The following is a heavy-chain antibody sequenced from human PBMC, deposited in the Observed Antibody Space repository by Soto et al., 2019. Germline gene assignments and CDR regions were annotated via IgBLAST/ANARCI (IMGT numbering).Heavy chain of an antibody. CDR1: GFTFSRYW. V-gene: IGHV3-74*03. CDR2: INTDGTNT. D-gene: IGHD3-16*01. CDR3: AKDPLWGQSDY. Sequence: EVQLVESGGGLVQPGGSLRLSCAVSGFTFSRYWMHWFRQDPGNGLVWVSSINTDGTNTQYADSVRGRFTVSRDNAKNTVYLQMISLRSEDTAVHYCAKDPLWGQSDYWGQGTLVVVSS. J-gene: IGHJ4*02.